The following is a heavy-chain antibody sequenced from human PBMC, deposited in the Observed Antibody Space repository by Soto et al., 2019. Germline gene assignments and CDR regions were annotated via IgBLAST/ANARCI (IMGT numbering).Heavy chain of an antibody. CDR2: IKQDGSEK. V-gene: IGHV3-7*01. J-gene: IGHJ6*03. CDR3: ARDQAAAGTGYYYYYMDV. Sequence: PGGSLRLSCAASGFAFSSYWMSWVRQAPGKGLEWVANIKQDGSEKYYVDSVKGRFTISRDNAKNSLYLQMNSLRAEDTAVYYCARDQAAAGTGYYYYYMDVWGKGTTVTVSS. D-gene: IGHD6-13*01. CDR1: GFAFSSYW.